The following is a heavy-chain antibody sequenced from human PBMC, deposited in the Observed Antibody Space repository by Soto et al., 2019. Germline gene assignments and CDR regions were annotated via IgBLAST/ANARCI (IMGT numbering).Heavy chain of an antibody. Sequence: SVKVSCKASGGTLGSNAISWVRQAPGQGLEWMGGIIPMFDIVHFAQKFQGRVTMTRNTSISTAYMELSSLRSEDTAVYYCAREVRTGTMALSLYWGQGTLVTVSS. J-gene: IGHJ4*02. CDR1: GGTLGSNA. D-gene: IGHD1-7*01. CDR2: IIPMFDIV. CDR3: AREVRTGTMALSLY. V-gene: IGHV1-69*10.